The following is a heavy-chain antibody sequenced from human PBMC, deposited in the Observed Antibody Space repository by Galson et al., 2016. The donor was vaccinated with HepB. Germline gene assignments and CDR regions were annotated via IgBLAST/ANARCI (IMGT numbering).Heavy chain of an antibody. Sequence: SLRLSCAASGFSVSRNYMTWVRQAPGKGLEWVSSIYSDGRTYSADSVKGRFTISRDNSKNTLFLQMNGLRADDTAVYYCARDIYEGAMDVWGKGTTVTVSS. CDR3: ARDIYEGAMDV. V-gene: IGHV3-53*01. D-gene: IGHD5/OR15-5a*01. J-gene: IGHJ6*03. CDR1: GFSVSRNY. CDR2: IYSDGRT.